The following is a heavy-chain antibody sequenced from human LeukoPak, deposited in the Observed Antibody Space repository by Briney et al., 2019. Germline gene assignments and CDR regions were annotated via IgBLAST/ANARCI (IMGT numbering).Heavy chain of an antibody. CDR3: ARGRQQLVSFDP. CDR2: MNPNSGNT. J-gene: IGHJ5*02. Sequence: ASVKVSCKASGYTFTSYDINWVRQATGQGLEWMGWMNPNSGNTGYAQKFQGRVTMTRNTSISTAYMELSSLRSEDTAVYYCARGRQQLVSFDPWGQGTLVTVSS. D-gene: IGHD6-13*01. V-gene: IGHV1-8*01. CDR1: GYTFTSYD.